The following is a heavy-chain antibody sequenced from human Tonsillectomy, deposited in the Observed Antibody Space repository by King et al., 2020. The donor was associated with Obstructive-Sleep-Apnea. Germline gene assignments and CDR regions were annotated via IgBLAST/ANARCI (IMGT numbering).Heavy chain of an antibody. D-gene: IGHD3/OR15-3a*01. V-gene: IGHV3-7*01. J-gene: IGHJ4*02. CDR1: AFTFSNYW. Sequence: VQLVESGGGLVQPGGSLRLSCAASAFTFSNYWMSWVRQAPGKGLEWVAIIKQDGSEKYYVDSVKGRFTISRDNAKSSLYLQMNSLRAEDTAVYYCVRYKLMSFETESYVDHWGQGTLVTVSS. CDR2: IKQDGSEK. CDR3: VRYKLMSFETESYVDH.